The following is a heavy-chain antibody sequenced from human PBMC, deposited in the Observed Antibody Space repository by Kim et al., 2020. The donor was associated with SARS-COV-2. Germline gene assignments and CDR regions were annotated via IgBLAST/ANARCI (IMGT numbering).Heavy chain of an antibody. J-gene: IGHJ4*02. CDR1: DGSIGSGGFF. CDR3: ARGTIYSIDY. Sequence: SETLSLTCTVSDGSIGSGGFFWSWIRQHPGKGLEWIGHISYGGSTNYNPSLESRVSISGDTSKNQFSLKLSSVTAADTAVYFCARGTIYSIDYWSQETLGTLFS. V-gene: IGHV4-31*03. CDR2: ISYGGST. D-gene: IGHD2-21*01.